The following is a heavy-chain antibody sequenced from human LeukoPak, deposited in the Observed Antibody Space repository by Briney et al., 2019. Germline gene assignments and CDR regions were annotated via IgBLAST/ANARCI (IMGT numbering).Heavy chain of an antibody. CDR1: GGSISTYY. V-gene: IGHV4-59*01. J-gene: IGHJ4*02. Sequence: SQTLSLTCAVSGGSISTYYWSWIRQPPGKGLEWIGYIYHSGSTKYNPSLKSRVTISVDTSKNQFSLKLSSVTAADTAVYYCARDGYSGNDGLWGQGTLVTVSS. CDR2: IYHSGST. CDR3: ARDGYSGNDGL. D-gene: IGHD5-12*01.